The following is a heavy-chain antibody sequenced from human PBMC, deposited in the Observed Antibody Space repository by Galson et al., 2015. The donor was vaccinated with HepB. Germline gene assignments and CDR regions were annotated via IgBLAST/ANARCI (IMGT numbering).Heavy chain of an antibody. D-gene: IGHD6-13*01. V-gene: IGHV3-23*01. J-gene: IGHJ4*02. Sequence: SLRLSCAASGFTFSTYTMAWVRQAPGKGLEWVSVIGGGGITTSYADSVKGRFTISRDNSKNTLYLQMSSLRAEDTATYYCAKKQMTAAGTVFFDYWGQGIMVTVSS. CDR2: IGGGGITT. CDR3: AKKQMTAAGTVFFDY. CDR1: GFTFSTYT.